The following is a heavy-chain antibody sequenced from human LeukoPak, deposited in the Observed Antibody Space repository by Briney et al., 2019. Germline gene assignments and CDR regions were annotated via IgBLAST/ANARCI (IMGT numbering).Heavy chain of an antibody. CDR3: ARQDLRYYDSGGDLDY. J-gene: IGHJ4*02. Sequence: SETLSLTCTVSGGSISSSSYYWGWIRQPPGKGLEWIGSIYYSGSTYYNPSLKSRVTISVDTSKNQFSLKLSSVTAADTAVYYCARQDLRYYDSGGDLDYWGQGTLVTVSS. D-gene: IGHD3-22*01. V-gene: IGHV4-39*01. CDR2: IYYSGST. CDR1: GGSISSSSYY.